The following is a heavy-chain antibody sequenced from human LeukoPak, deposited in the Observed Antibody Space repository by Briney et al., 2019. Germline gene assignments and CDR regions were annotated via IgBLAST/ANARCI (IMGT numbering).Heavy chain of an antibody. Sequence: GGSLRLSCAASGFTFSMSWMTWVRQAPGKGLEWVASINGDTSEIHYVDSVKGRFTISRDNSKNTLFLEMNSLRAEDTAVYYCALQGGDARLTKLRGVVIHNFHFWGQGTLSPSPQ. V-gene: IGHV3-7*03. J-gene: IGHJ4*02. CDR3: ALQGGDARLTKLRGVVIHNFHF. CDR1: GFTFSMSW. D-gene: IGHD3-10*01. CDR2: INGDTSEI.